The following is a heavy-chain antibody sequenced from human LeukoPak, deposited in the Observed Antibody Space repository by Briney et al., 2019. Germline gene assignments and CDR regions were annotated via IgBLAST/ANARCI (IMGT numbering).Heavy chain of an antibody. Sequence: GESLKISCKASGYRFTSYWIGWVRQMPGKGLEWMGIIYPGDSNTRYSPSFQGQVSISVDKSISTAYLQWSSLKASDTAMYYCARHMDHYGSGSYTSTGWFDPWGQGTLVTVSS. CDR2: IYPGDSNT. D-gene: IGHD3-10*01. CDR1: GYRFTSYW. CDR3: ARHMDHYGSGSYTSTGWFDP. V-gene: IGHV5-51*01. J-gene: IGHJ5*02.